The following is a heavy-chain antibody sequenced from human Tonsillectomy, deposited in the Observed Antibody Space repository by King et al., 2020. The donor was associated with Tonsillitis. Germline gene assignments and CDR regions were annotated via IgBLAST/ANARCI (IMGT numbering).Heavy chain of an antibody. CDR3: AQSRSYYDFWSGSQDYYYMDV. CDR1: GFTFDDYA. V-gene: IGHV3-43*02. CDR2: ISGDGGST. Sequence: VQLVESGGGVVQPGGSLRLSCAASGFTFDDYAMHWVRQAPGKGLEWVSLISGDGGSTYYADSVKGRFTISRDNSKNSLYLQMNSLRTEDTAFDYCAQSRSYYDFWSGSQDYYYMDVWGKGTTVTVSS. J-gene: IGHJ6*03. D-gene: IGHD3-3*01.